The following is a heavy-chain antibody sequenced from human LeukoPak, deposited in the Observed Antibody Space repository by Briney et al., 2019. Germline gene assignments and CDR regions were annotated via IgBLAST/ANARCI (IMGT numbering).Heavy chain of an antibody. CDR3: ARGPNKSDGGNSGSAWFDP. J-gene: IGHJ5*02. V-gene: IGHV1-8*02. CDR2: MNPNSGIT. Sequence: ASVKVSCKASGYTFTSYGISWVRQATGQGLEWMGWMNPNSGITGYAQKFQGRVTMTRNTSISTAYMELSSLRSEDTAVYYCARGPNKSDGGNSGSAWFDPWGQGTLVTVSS. CDR1: GYTFTSYG. D-gene: IGHD4-23*01.